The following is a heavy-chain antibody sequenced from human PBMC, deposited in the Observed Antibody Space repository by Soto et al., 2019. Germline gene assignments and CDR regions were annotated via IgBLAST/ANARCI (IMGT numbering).Heavy chain of an antibody. CDR3: ARDQVVTGPLYLGYYYGMAV. D-gene: IGHD2-15*01. CDR1: GFTFSSYS. Sequence: GGSLRLSCAASGFTFSSYSMNWVRQAPGKGLEWVSYISSSSSTIYYADSVKGRFTISRDNAKNSLYLQMNSLRAEDTAVYYCARDQVVTGPLYLGYYYGMAVWGQGTTVTVSS. CDR2: ISSSSSTI. J-gene: IGHJ6*02. V-gene: IGHV3-48*01.